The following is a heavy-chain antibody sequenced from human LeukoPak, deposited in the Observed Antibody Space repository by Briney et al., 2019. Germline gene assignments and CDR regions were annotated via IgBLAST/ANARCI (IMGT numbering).Heavy chain of an antibody. CDR3: ARGFDGSAGWFDP. J-gene: IGHJ5*02. CDR1: GGTFSSYA. V-gene: IGHV1-69*13. CDR2: IIPIFGTA. D-gene: IGHD3-10*01. Sequence: SVKVSCKASGGTFSSYAISWVRQAPGQGLEWMGGIIPIFGTANYAQKFQGRVTITADESTSTAYMELSSLRSEDTAVYYCARGFDGSAGWFDPWGQGTLVTVSS.